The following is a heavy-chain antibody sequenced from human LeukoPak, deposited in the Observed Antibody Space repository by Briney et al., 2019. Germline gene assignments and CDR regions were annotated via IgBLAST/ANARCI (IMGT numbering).Heavy chain of an antibody. V-gene: IGHV4-39*01. Sequence: SETLSLTCPVSGGSISSSSYYWGWIRQPPGKGLEWIGSIYYSGSTYYNPSLKSRVTISVDTSKNQFSLKLSSVTAADTAVYYCARQFTMVRGVIITLWFDPWGQGTLVTVSS. CDR1: GGSISSSSYY. CDR2: IYYSGST. D-gene: IGHD3-10*01. J-gene: IGHJ5*02. CDR3: ARQFTMVRGVIITLWFDP.